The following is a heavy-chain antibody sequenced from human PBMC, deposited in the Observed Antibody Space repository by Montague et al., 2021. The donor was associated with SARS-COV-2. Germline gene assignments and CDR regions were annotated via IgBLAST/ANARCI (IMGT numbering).Heavy chain of an antibody. CDR3: ARDIAVAGTSFDY. J-gene: IGHJ4*02. CDR2: MSSSGSTI. CDR1: GFTFSSYE. V-gene: IGHV3-48*03. D-gene: IGHD6-19*01. Sequence: SLRLSCAASGFTFSSYEMNWVRQAPGKGLEWVSNMSSSGSTIYYADSVKGRFTISRDNAKNSLYLQMNSLRAEDTAVYYCARDIAVAGTSFDYWGQGTLVTVSS.